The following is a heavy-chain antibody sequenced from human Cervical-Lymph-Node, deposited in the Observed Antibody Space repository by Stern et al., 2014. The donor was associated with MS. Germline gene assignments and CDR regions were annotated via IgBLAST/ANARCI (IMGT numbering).Heavy chain of an antibody. Sequence: VQLVESGPGLVKPSQTLSLTCTVSGGSISSGSYYWSWIRQPAGKGLEWIGRIYTSGSTNYKPSLKSGVPISVNPSKNQFARKLGSVTAADTAVYYCARDCRLRYFDNYGMDVWGQGTTVTVSS. D-gene: IGHD3-9*01. V-gene: IGHV4-61*02. CDR3: ARDCRLRYFDNYGMDV. J-gene: IGHJ6*02. CDR2: IYTSGST. CDR1: GGSISSGSYY.